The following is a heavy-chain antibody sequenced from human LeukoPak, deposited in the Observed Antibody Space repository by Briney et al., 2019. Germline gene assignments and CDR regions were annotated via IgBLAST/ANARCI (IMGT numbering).Heavy chain of an antibody. Sequence: ASVKVSCKASGYTFTGYYMHWVRQAPGQGLEWMGRINPNSGGTNYAQKFQGRVTMTRDTSISTAYMELSRLGSDDTAVYYCARVKGYCTNGVCSFAYWGQGTLVTVSS. D-gene: IGHD2-8*01. J-gene: IGHJ4*02. CDR3: ARVKGYCTNGVCSFAY. CDR2: INPNSGGT. CDR1: GYTFTGYY. V-gene: IGHV1-2*06.